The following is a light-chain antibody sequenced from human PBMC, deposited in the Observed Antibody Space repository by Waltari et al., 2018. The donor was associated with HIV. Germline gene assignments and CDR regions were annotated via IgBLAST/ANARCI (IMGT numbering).Light chain of an antibody. CDR1: SSDVGGYNY. CDR3: SSDAGSNNFGV. V-gene: IGLV2-8*01. Sequence: QSALTQPPSASGSPGQSVTISCTGTSSDVGGYNYVSWYQQHPGKAPKLMIYEVSMRPSGVPDLFSGSKCGNTASLTVSGLQAEDEADYYCSSDAGSNNFGVFGGGTKLTVL. J-gene: IGLJ2*01. CDR2: EVS.